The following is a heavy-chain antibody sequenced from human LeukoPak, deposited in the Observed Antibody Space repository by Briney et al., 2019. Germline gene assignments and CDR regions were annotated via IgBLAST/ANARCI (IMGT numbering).Heavy chain of an antibody. D-gene: IGHD6-6*01. Sequence: SETLSLTCTVSGGSISSYYWSWIRQPPGKGLEWIGYIYYSGSTNYNPSLKSRVTISVDTSKNQFSPKLSSVTAADTAVYYCARGGRQLLAPYYFDYWGQGTLVTVSS. CDR1: GGSISSYY. J-gene: IGHJ4*02. CDR3: ARGGRQLLAPYYFDY. CDR2: IYYSGST. V-gene: IGHV4-59*12.